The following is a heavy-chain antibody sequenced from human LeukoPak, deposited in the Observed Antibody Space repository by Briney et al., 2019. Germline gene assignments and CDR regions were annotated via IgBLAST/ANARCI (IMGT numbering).Heavy chain of an antibody. CDR3: AREAGDQFDY. CDR2: ITSSGSTI. CDR1: GFTFSSYE. D-gene: IGHD3-10*01. V-gene: IGHV3-48*03. J-gene: IGHJ4*02. Sequence: GGSLRLSCAASGFTFSSYEMNWVRQAPEKGLEWVSYITSSGSTIYYADSVKGRFTISRDNAKNSLYLKMNSLRAEDTAVYYCAREAGDQFDYWGQGTLVTVSS.